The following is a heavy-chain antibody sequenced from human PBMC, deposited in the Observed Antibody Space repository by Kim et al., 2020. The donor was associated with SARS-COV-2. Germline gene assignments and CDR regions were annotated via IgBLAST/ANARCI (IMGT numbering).Heavy chain of an antibody. Sequence: GGSLRLSCAASGFTFSSYGLHWVRQAPGKGLEWVAVISYYGSNKYYADSVNGRFTISRDNSKNTLYLQMNSLRAEDTAVYYCANLWVTTGFDYWGQGTLVTVSS. CDR1: GFTFSSYG. CDR3: ANLWVTTGFDY. J-gene: IGHJ4*02. CDR2: ISYYGSNK. V-gene: IGHV3-30*18. D-gene: IGHD4-17*01.